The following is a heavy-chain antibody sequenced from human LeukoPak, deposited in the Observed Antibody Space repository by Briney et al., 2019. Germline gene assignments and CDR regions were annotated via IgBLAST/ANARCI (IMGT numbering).Heavy chain of an antibody. V-gene: IGHV3-64*02. CDR2: ISSNGGST. J-gene: IGHJ4*02. Sequence: PGGSLRLSCAASEFTFSTYAMHWVRQAPGKGLECVSAISSNGGSTYYADSVKGRFTISRDNSKNTLYLQMGSLRAEDMAVYYCAREGTQAAALDYWGQGTLVTVSS. CDR3: AREGTQAAALDY. D-gene: IGHD6-13*01. CDR1: EFTFSTYA.